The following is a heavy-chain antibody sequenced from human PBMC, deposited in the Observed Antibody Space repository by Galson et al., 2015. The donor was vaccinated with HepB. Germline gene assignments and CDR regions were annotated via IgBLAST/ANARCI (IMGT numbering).Heavy chain of an antibody. CDR1: GFTFSSYA. Sequence: SLRLSCAASGFTFSSYAMSWVRQAPGKGLEWVSAISGSGGSTYYADSVKGRFTISRDNSKNTLYLQMNSLRAEDTAVYYCAKDLTRRYSSSWRDFDYWGQGTLVTVSS. V-gene: IGHV3-23*01. CDR2: ISGSGGST. J-gene: IGHJ4*02. CDR3: AKDLTRRYSSSWRDFDY. D-gene: IGHD6-13*01.